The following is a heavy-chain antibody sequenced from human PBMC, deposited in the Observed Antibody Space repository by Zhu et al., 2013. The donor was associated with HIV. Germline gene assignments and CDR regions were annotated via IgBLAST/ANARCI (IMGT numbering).Heavy chain of an antibody. CDR1: GGTLSSYA. CDR3: ASRLETGGYYYYGMDV. CDR2: IIPIFNTA. Sequence: QVQLVQSGAEVKKPGSSVKVSCEASGGTLSSYAISWVRQAPRQGLEWMGRIIPIFNTANYAQKFQGRVTITADESTSTAYMELSSLRSEDTAVYYCASRLETGGYYYYGMDVWGQGTTVTVSS. V-gene: IGHV1-69*18. J-gene: IGHJ6*02. D-gene: IGHD1-1*01.